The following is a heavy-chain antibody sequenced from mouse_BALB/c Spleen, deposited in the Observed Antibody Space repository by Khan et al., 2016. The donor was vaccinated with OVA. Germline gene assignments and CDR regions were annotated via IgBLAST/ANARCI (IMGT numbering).Heavy chain of an antibody. V-gene: IGHV1-5*01. Sequence: VQLKQSGTVLARPGASVKMSCKASGYTFTSYWMHWVKQRPGQGLEWIGDIYHGNTDTNYNQKLKGKAKLTAVTSHRTAYMELSSMTKEDSAVYYGTRRNWDVAWFAYWGQGTLVTVSA. CDR2: IYHGNTDT. CDR3: TRRNWDVAWFAY. D-gene: IGHD4-1*01. CDR1: GYTFTSYW. J-gene: IGHJ3*01.